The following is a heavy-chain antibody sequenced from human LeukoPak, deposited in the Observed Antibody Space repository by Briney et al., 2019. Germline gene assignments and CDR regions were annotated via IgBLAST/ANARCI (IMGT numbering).Heavy chain of an antibody. D-gene: IGHD3-10*01. J-gene: IGHJ4*02. CDR2: IRSKAYGGTT. Sequence: GGSLRLSCTASGFTFGDYAMSWVRQAPGKGLEWVGFIRSKAYGGTTEYAATVKGRFTISRDDSKSIAYLQMNSLKTEDTAVYYCARVVGYYGSSGYFDYWGQGTLVTVSS. CDR3: ARVVGYYGSSGYFDY. V-gene: IGHV3-49*04. CDR1: GFTFGDYA.